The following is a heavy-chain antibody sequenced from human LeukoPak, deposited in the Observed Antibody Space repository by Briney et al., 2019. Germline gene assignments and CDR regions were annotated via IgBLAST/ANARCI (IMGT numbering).Heavy chain of an antibody. CDR3: ASLYYFDRSRGWNY. J-gene: IGHJ4*02. CDR2: IYYSGST. Sequence: PSETLSLTCAVSGGSIGSANYYWGWIRQPPGKGLEWIGSIYYSGSTYHNSSLKSRVTISVDTSKNQFSLKLSSVTAADTAVYYCASLYYFDRSRGWNYWGQGTLVTVSS. V-gene: IGHV4-39*01. D-gene: IGHD3-22*01. CDR1: GGSIGSANYY.